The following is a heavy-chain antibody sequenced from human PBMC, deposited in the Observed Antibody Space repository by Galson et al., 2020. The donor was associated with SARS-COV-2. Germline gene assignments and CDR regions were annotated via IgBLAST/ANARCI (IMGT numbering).Heavy chain of an antibody. CDR3: RVGGGENYIDY. Sequence: GGSLRLSCEASGFTFSRYWMSWVRQAPEKGLEWVANIKQDGSEKKYVDSVKGRFTISRDNAKNSLYLQMNSLRAEDTAVYYCRVGGGENYIDYCGQGTLVTVSS. J-gene: IGHJ4*02. V-gene: IGHV3-7*01. CDR2: IKQDGSEK. CDR1: GFTFSRYW. D-gene: IGHD2-15*01.